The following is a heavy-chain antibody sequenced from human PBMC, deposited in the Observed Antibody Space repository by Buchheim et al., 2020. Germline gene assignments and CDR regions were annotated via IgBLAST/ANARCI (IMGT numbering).Heavy chain of an antibody. Sequence: QVQLQQWGAGLLKPSETLSLTCAVYGGSFSGYYWSWIRQPPGKGLEWIGEINHSGSTNYNPSLKSRVTISVDTSKNQFSLKLSSVTAADTAVYYCARVVATIGTYYYYYYGMGVWGQGTT. CDR3: ARVVATIGTYYYYYYGMGV. CDR1: GGSFSGYY. J-gene: IGHJ6*02. D-gene: IGHD5-12*01. CDR2: INHSGST. V-gene: IGHV4-34*01.